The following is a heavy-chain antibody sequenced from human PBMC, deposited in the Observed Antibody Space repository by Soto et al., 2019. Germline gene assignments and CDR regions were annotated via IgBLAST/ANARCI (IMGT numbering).Heavy chain of an antibody. Sequence: VGSLRLSCAASGFTFSSYSMNWVRQAPGKGLEWVSSISSSSSYIYYADSVKGRFTISRDNAKNSLYLQMNSLRAEDTAVYYCARGPPPIAAAGTGWFDPWGQGTLVTVSS. CDR3: ARGPPPIAAAGTGWFDP. V-gene: IGHV3-21*01. CDR2: ISSSSSYI. J-gene: IGHJ5*02. D-gene: IGHD6-13*01. CDR1: GFTFSSYS.